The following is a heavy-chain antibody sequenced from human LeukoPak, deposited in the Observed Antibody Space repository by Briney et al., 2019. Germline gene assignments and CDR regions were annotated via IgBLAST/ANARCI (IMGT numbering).Heavy chain of an antibody. V-gene: IGHV3-23*01. Sequence: GGSLRLSCAASGFAFSSYAMTWVRQAPGKGLEWVSTISGSGGSTYYPDSVKGRFTISRDNFENTLYLQMNSLRAEDTAVYYCARDVNGGYWGQGTLVTVSS. CDR1: GFAFSSYA. CDR3: ARDVNGGY. J-gene: IGHJ4*02. CDR2: ISGSGGST. D-gene: IGHD2-8*01.